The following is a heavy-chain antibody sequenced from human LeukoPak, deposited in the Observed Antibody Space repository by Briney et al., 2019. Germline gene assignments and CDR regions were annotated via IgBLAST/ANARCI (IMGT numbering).Heavy chain of an antibody. D-gene: IGHD3-10*01. CDR3: ARGGFRGYAPYYFDY. CDR1: GGSISSGDYY. Sequence: SQTLSLTCTVAGGSISSGDYYWSWIRQPPGNGLEWIGYIYYSGSTYYNPSLKSRVTISVDTSKNQFSLKLSSVTAADTAVYYCARGGFRGYAPYYFDYWGQGTLVTVSS. J-gene: IGHJ4*02. CDR2: IYYSGST. V-gene: IGHV4-30-4*08.